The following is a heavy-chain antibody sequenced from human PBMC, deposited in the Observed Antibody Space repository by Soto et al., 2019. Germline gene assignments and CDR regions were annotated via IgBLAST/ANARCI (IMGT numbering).Heavy chain of an antibody. V-gene: IGHV5-10-1*01. CDR3: ARQIYDSDTGPNFQYYFDS. CDR2: IDPSDSQS. Sequence: GESLKISCKGSGYSFAGYWITWVRQKPGKGLEWMGRIDPSDSQSYYSPSFRGHVTISVTKSITTVFLQWSSLRASDTAMYYCARQIYDSDTGPNFQYYFDSWGQGTQVTVSS. J-gene: IGHJ4*02. D-gene: IGHD3-22*01. CDR1: GYSFAGYW.